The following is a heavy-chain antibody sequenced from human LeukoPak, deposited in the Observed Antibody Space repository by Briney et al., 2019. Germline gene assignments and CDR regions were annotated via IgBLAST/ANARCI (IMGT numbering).Heavy chain of an antibody. CDR2: ISYDGSNK. CDR3: ARDDSSGYYYGFWFDP. J-gene: IGHJ5*02. CDR1: GFTFSSYA. D-gene: IGHD3-22*01. V-gene: IGHV3-30-3*01. Sequence: GGSLRLSCAASGFTFSSYAMHWVRQAPGKGLEWVAVISYDGSNKYYADSVKGRFTISRDNSKNTLYLQMNSLRAEDTAGYYCARDDSSGYYYGFWFDPWGQGTLVTVSS.